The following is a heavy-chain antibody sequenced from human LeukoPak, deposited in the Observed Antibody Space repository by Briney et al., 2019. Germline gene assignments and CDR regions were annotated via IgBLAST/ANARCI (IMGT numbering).Heavy chain of an antibody. D-gene: IGHD3-22*01. CDR1: GGSISSSSYY. Sequence: PSETLSLTCTVSGGSISSSSYYWGWIRQPPGKGLEWIGSIYYSGSTYYNPSLKSRVTISVDTSKNQFSLKLSSVTAADTAVYYCARLPPLWDSSGYNRDSYFDYWGQGTLVTVSS. CDR2: IYYSGST. CDR3: ARLPPLWDSSGYNRDSYFDY. J-gene: IGHJ4*02. V-gene: IGHV4-39*01.